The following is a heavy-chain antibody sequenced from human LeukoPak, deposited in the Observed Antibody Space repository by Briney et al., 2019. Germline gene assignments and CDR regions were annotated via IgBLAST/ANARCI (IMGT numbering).Heavy chain of an antibody. V-gene: IGHV1-69*13. CDR1: GGTFSSYA. J-gene: IGHJ4*02. Sequence: ASVKVSCKASGGTFSSYAISWVRQAPGQGLEWMGGIIPIFGTANYAQKFQGRVTITADESTSTAYMELSSLRSEDTAVYYCARDSLSGSYAGYGYWGQGTLVTVSS. D-gene: IGHD1-26*01. CDR3: ARDSLSGSYAGYGY. CDR2: IIPIFGTA.